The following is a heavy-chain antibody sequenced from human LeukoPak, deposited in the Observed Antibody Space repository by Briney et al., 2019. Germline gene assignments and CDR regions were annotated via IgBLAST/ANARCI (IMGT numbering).Heavy chain of an antibody. Sequence: PGGSLRLSCTASGFIFGDYAMSWFRQAPGKALEWVGFIRSKAYGGTTEYAASVKGRFTISRDDSKSIAYLQMNSLKTEDTAVYYCTRAPGILTGYGPDYWGQGTLVSVSS. J-gene: IGHJ4*02. D-gene: IGHD3-9*01. CDR3: TRAPGILTGYGPDY. CDR2: IRSKAYGGTT. CDR1: GFIFGDYA. V-gene: IGHV3-49*03.